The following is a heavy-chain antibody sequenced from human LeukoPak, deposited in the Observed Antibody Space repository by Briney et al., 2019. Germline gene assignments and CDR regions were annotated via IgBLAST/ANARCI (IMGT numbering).Heavy chain of an antibody. CDR1: GYIFTQYG. CDR2: ISTYNGNA. J-gene: IGHJ6*03. D-gene: IGHD3/OR15-3a*01. CDR3: ARRTGYNFYYMDV. Sequence: ASVRVSCKASGYIFTQYGISWVRQAPGQGLEWMAWISTYNGNANYAQKFQGRVTMTTDTSTSTAYMELRSLSSDDTAVYYCARRTGYNFYYMDVWGQGTTVIVSS. V-gene: IGHV1-18*01.